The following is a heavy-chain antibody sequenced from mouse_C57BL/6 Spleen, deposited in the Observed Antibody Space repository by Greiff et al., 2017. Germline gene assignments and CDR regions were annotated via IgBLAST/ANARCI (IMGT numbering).Heavy chain of an antibody. Sequence: LQESGPELVKPGASVKISCKASGYSFTDYNMNWVKQSNGKSLEWIGVINPNYGTTSYNQKFKGKATLTVDQSSSTAYMQLNSLTSEDSAVYYCAREDYGSSTGYFDVWGTGTTVTVSS. D-gene: IGHD1-1*01. J-gene: IGHJ1*03. CDR1: GYSFTDYN. V-gene: IGHV1-39*01. CDR3: AREDYGSSTGYFDV. CDR2: INPNYGTT.